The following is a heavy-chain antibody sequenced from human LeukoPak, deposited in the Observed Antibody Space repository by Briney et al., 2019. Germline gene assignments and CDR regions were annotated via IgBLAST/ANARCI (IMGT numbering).Heavy chain of an antibody. CDR3: ARGEGERYYVNYFDY. J-gene: IGHJ4*03. V-gene: IGHV4-59*11. Sequence: SETLSLICSVSGGSFTSHYWSWFRQPPGKGLEWIAYLYYSGSTNYHPSLKSRATMSIDTSKNQFSLNLGSVTAADTAVYYCARGEGERYYVNYFDYWGHGILVTVSS. CDR1: GGSFTSHY. CDR2: LYYSGST. D-gene: IGHD1-26*01.